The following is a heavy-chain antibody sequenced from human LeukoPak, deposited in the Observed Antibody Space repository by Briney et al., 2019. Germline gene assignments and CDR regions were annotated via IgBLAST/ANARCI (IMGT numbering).Heavy chain of an antibody. Sequence: SETLSLTCTVPGGSISSSSYYWGWIRQPPGKGLEWIGSIYYSGSTYYNPSLKSRVTISVDTSKNQFSLKLSSVTAADTAVYYCARLYGGNSGEGFDYWGQGTLVTVSS. V-gene: IGHV4-39*07. J-gene: IGHJ4*02. CDR2: IYYSGST. CDR1: GGSISSSSYY. CDR3: ARLYGGNSGEGFDY. D-gene: IGHD4-23*01.